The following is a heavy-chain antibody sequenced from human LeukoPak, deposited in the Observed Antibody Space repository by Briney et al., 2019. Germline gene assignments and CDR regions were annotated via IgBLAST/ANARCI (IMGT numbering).Heavy chain of an antibody. Sequence: GASVKVSCKASGGTFSSYAISWVRQAPGQGLEWMGRIIPILGIANYAQKFQGRVTITADKSTSTAYMELSSLRSEDTAVYYCARGKRSSSWLTPYYYYMDVWGKGTTVTVSS. CDR3: ARGKRSSSWLTPYYYYMDV. V-gene: IGHV1-69*04. D-gene: IGHD6-13*01. J-gene: IGHJ6*03. CDR2: IIPILGIA. CDR1: GGTFSSYA.